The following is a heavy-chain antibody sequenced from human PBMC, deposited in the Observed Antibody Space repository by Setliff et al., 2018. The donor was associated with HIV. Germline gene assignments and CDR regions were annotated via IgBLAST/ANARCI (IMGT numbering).Heavy chain of an antibody. V-gene: IGHV3-30*04. J-gene: IGHJ3*02. Sequence: PGGSLRLSCAASGFTFSSYAIHWVRQAPGKGLEWVALISYDGSNKYYADSVKGRFTISRDNSKNTLYLQMNSLRAEDTAVYCCARSKGHLYYDDDTGYVLRAFDIWGQGTMVTVSS. CDR2: ISYDGSNK. CDR3: ARSKGHLYYDDDTGYVLRAFDI. CDR1: GFTFSSYA. D-gene: IGHD3-22*01.